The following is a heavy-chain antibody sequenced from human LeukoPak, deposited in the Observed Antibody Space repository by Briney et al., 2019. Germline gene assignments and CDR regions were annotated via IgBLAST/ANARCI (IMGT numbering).Heavy chain of an antibody. CDR2: IKSKTDGGTT. CDR1: GFTFTHYA. V-gene: IGHV3-15*01. D-gene: IGHD3-9*01. Sequence: GGSLRLSCAASGFTFTHYAMNWVRQAPGKGLEWVGRIKSKTDGGTTDYAAPVKGRFTISRDDSKNTLYLQMNSLKTEDTAVYYCTTDRSGYYNYWGQGTLVTVSS. J-gene: IGHJ4*02. CDR3: TTDRSGYYNY.